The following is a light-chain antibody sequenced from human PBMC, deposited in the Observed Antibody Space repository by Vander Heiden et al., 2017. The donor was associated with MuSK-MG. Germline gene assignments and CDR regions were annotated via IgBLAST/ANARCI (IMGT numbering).Light chain of an antibody. CDR2: SAS. Sequence: DVQMTQSPSSVSASVGDRVTITCRASPAISSWLAWYQQKPGKAPKLLIYSASILQGGVPSRFSGSGSGTDFTLTISSLQPEDVATYYCQQADSFPPTFGGGTKVEIK. CDR1: PAISSW. J-gene: IGKJ4*01. CDR3: QQADSFPPT. V-gene: IGKV1-12*01.